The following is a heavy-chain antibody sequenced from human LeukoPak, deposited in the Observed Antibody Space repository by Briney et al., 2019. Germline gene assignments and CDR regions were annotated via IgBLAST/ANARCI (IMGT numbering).Heavy chain of an antibody. CDR1: GFTFSSYW. D-gene: IGHD5-12*01. CDR3: ARQDSGYDRGY. Sequence: GGSLRLSCAASGFTFSSYWMSWVRQAPGKGLEWVANIKQDGSEKYYVDSVKGRFTISRDNAKNSLYLQMDSLRAEDTAVYYCARQDSGYDRGYWGQGTLVTVSS. J-gene: IGHJ4*02. V-gene: IGHV3-7*01. CDR2: IKQDGSEK.